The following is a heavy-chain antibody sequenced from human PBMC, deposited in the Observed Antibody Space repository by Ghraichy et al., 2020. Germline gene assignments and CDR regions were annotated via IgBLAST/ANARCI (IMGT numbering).Heavy chain of an antibody. CDR1: GGSFSGYY. D-gene: IGHD3-22*01. Sequence: SETLSLTCAVYGGSFSGYYWSWIRQPPGKGLEWIGEINHSGSTNYNPSLKSRVTISVDTSKNQFSLKLSSVTAADTAVYYCARGWSRGYYYDSRKYYFDYWGQGTLVTVSS. CDR3: ARGWSRGYYYDSRKYYFDY. J-gene: IGHJ4*02. CDR2: INHSGST. V-gene: IGHV4-34*01.